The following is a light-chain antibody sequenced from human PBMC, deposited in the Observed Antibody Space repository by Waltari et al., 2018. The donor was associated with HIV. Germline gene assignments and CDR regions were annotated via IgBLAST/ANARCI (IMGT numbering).Light chain of an antibody. CDR3: CSYAGGSAFYV. CDR1: ISHGGNYEL. J-gene: IGLJ1*01. Sequence: QSDLTQHASECGSPGQSMTLSCTGTISHGGNYELVSRVQHLPGKAPKLMIYEVSKRPSGVSNRFSGSKSGNTASLTISGLQAEDEGDYYCCSYAGGSAFYVFGTGTKVTVL. V-gene: IGLV2-23*02. CDR2: EVS.